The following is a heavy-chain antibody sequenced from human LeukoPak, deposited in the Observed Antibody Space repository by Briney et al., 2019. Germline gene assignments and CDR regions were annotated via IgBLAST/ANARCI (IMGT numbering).Heavy chain of an antibody. CDR3: ARESRNSGDSGSYGTLDY. CDR1: GGTFSSYA. Sequence: SVKVSCKASGGTFSSYAISWVRQAPGQGLEWMGGIIPIFGTANYAQKFQGRVTMTRDTSTSTVYMELSSLRSEDTAVYYCARESRNSGDSGSYGTLDYWGQGTLVTVSS. V-gene: IGHV1-69*05. D-gene: IGHD1-26*01. CDR2: IIPIFGTA. J-gene: IGHJ4*02.